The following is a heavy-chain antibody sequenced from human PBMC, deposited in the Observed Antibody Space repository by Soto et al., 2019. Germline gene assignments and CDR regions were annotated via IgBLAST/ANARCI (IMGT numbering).Heavy chain of an antibody. V-gene: IGHV2-5*02. CDR2: IYGDNDK. Sequence: QITLKESGPSPVKPTQTLTVTRTFSGFSLSNSGVGVAWIRQPPGKALEWLALIYGDNDKRYSPSLKTRLTXPXAXSXXQVVLTMTNMDPVDTATYYCAHCTLHDYGDYDPGTSHVFDSWGQGTLVTVSS. J-gene: IGHJ4*02. CDR3: AHCTLHDYGDYDPGTSHVFDS. D-gene: IGHD4-17*01. CDR1: GFSLSNSGVG.